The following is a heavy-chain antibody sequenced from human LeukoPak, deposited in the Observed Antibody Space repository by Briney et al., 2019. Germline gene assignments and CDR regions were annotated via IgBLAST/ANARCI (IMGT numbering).Heavy chain of an antibody. Sequence: ASVKVSCKASGYTFTGYYMHWVRQAPGQGLEWMGWINPNSGGTNYAQKFQGRVTMTGGTSISTAYMELSRLRSDDTAVYYCARDSIAVAGTTLGYWFDPWGQGTLVTVSS. V-gene: IGHV1-2*02. J-gene: IGHJ5*02. CDR1: GYTFTGYY. CDR2: INPNSGGT. CDR3: ARDSIAVAGTTLGYWFDP. D-gene: IGHD6-19*01.